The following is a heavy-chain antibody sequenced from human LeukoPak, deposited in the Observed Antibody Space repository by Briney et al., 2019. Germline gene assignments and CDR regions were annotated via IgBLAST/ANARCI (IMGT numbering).Heavy chain of an antibody. CDR1: GFTFSSYE. Sequence: GGSLRLSCAASGFTFSSYEMNWVRQAPGKGLGWVSYISSSGSTIYYADSVKGRFTISRDNAKNSLYLQMNSLRAEDTAVYYCARVNYPLLVYYYYYMDVWGKGTTVTISS. J-gene: IGHJ6*03. CDR2: ISSSGSTI. V-gene: IGHV3-48*03. D-gene: IGHD2-15*01. CDR3: ARVNYPLLVYYYYYMDV.